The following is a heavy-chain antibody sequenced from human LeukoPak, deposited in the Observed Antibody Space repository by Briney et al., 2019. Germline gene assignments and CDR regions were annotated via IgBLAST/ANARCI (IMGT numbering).Heavy chain of an antibody. Sequence: GRSLRLSCATSGFTFNDYAMYWVRQAPGKGLEWVSGISWNSRSIAYADSVKGRFTISRDNGKNSLYLQMNSLRAEDMALYYCAKEGSSWSTFDYWGQGTLVTVSS. CDR3: AKEGSSWSTFDY. D-gene: IGHD6-13*01. V-gene: IGHV3-9*03. J-gene: IGHJ4*02. CDR1: GFTFNDYA. CDR2: ISWNSRSI.